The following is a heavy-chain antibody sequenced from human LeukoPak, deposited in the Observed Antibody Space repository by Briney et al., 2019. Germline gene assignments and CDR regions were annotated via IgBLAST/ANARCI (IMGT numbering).Heavy chain of an antibody. J-gene: IGHJ4*02. CDR2: VYHSGST. CDR1: GGSISSYY. D-gene: IGHD3-10*01. Sequence: SETLSLTCTVSGGSISSYYWSWIRQPPGKGLEWIGYVYHSGSTNYNPSLKSRVTISLDTSKNQFSLMLRSLTAADTATYYCAREQAFYGSGNYWIYFFDYWGPGTPVTVSS. CDR3: AREQAFYGSGNYWIYFFDY. V-gene: IGHV4-59*13.